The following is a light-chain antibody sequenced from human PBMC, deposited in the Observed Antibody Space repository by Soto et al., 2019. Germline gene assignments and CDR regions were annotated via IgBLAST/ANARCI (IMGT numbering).Light chain of an antibody. CDR3: SSYTNINTRACV. CDR2: EVT. Sequence: QSVLTQPASVSGSPGQSITISGPGTSGDIVSYNRVSWYQQHPGKAPKLIIYEVTDRPSGVSNRFSGSKSGNTASLTISGLQAEDEAEYYCSSYTNINTRACVFGTGTKVTVL. V-gene: IGLV2-14*01. CDR1: SGDIVSYNR. J-gene: IGLJ1*01.